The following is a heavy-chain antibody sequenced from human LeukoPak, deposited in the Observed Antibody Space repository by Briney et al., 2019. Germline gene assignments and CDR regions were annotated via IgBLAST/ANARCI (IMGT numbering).Heavy chain of an antibody. Sequence: GGSLRLSCAASGFTFSNYGMNWVRQAPGRGLEWVSYISSSSTIIYYADSVKGRFTISRDNAKSSLYLLMNSLRAEDTAVYYCARVGSPIAAAGTVYWGQGTLVTVSS. CDR3: ARVGSPIAAAGTVY. D-gene: IGHD6-13*01. V-gene: IGHV3-48*01. J-gene: IGHJ4*02. CDR2: ISSSSTII. CDR1: GFTFSNYG.